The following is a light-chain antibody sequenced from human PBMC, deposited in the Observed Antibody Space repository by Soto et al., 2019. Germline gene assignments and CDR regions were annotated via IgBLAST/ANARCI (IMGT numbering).Light chain of an antibody. J-gene: IGLJ1*01. CDR2: EVT. CDR1: SDDVGGYDY. V-gene: IGLV2-14*01. Sequence: QSALTQPASVSGTPGQSITISCTGTSDDVGGYDYVSWDQHHPGKAPKVMIYEVTNRPSGVSNRFSGSKSANTASLTISGLLAEDEADYYCSSYTSGSTYVFGTGTKATVL. CDR3: SSYTSGSTYV.